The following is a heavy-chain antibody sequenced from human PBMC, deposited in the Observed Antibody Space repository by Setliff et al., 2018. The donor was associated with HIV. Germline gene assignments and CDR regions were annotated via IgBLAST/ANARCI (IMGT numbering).Heavy chain of an antibody. CDR3: ARDRNGGNGCYSSADH. J-gene: IGHJ4*02. CDR2: MSGDANSQ. D-gene: IGHD2-21*01. Sequence: GGSLRLSCAASGFIFSTFPMHWVRQAPGKGLEWVAVMSGDANSQYYADYVRGRFTISRDNSKNTVYQQMNSLTTEDTAVYYCARDRNGGNGCYSSADHWGLGTLVTVSS. V-gene: IGHV3-30*01. CDR1: GFIFSTFP.